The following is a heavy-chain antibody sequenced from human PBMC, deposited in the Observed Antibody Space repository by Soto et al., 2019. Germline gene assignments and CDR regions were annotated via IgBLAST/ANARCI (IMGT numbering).Heavy chain of an antibody. D-gene: IGHD3-16*01. CDR3: AREFSYYVGSHNFLDY. CDR1: GDSVSDNSAA. CDR2: TYYRSKWYN. J-gene: IGHJ4*01. V-gene: IGHV6-1*01. Sequence: SQTLSLTCVISGDSVSDNSAAWNWIRQSPSRGLEWLGRTYYRSKWYNDYAVSVKSRITVTPDTSKNQFSLHLNSVTPEDTAVYYCAREFSYYVGSHNFLDYRGQGALVTGSS.